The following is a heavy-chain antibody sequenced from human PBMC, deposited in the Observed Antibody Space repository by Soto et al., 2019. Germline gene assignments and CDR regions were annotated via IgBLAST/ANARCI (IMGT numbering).Heavy chain of an antibody. Sequence: PGGSLRLSCEASGFTFSSYSMDWVRQAPGKGLEWVSYISSSSSTIYYADSVKGRFTISRDNAKNSLYLQMNSLRDEDTAVYYCARNPTMTTVTEYYYDSMDVWGQGTMVTVSS. V-gene: IGHV3-48*02. CDR3: ARNPTMTTVTEYYYDSMDV. CDR1: GFTFSSYS. CDR2: ISSSSSTI. J-gene: IGHJ6*02. D-gene: IGHD4-4*01.